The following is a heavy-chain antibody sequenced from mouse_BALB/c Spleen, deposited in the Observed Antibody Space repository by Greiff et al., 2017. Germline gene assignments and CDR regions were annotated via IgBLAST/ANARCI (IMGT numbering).Heavy chain of an antibody. Sequence: EVKVVESGPELVKPGASVKISCKASGYSFTGYFMNWVKQSHGKSLEWIGRINPYNGDTFYNQKFKGKATLTVDKSSSTAHMELLSLTSEDSAVYYCGRGGGNYVGAMDYWGQGTSVTVSS. V-gene: IGHV1-37*01. CDR2: INPYNGDT. D-gene: IGHD2-1*01. CDR1: GYSFTGYF. CDR3: GRGGGNYVGAMDY. J-gene: IGHJ4*01.